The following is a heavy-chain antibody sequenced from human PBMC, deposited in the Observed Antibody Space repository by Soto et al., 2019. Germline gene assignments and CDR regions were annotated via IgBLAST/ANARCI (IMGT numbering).Heavy chain of an antibody. D-gene: IGHD2-8*01. J-gene: IGHJ3*02. V-gene: IGHV4-59*08. CDR3: ARRLTEWLEHDAFDI. Sequence: SETLSLTCTVSGGSISSYYWSWIRQPPGKGLEWIGYIYYSGSTNYNPSLKSRVTISVDTSKNQFSLKLSSVTAADTAVYYCARRLTEWLEHDAFDIWGQGTMVTVSS. CDR2: IYYSGST. CDR1: GGSISSYY.